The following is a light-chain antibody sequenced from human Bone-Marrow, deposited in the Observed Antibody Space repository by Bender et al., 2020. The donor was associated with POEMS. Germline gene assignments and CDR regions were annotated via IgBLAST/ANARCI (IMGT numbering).Light chain of an antibody. CDR1: TFDDAS. J-gene: IGLJ2*01. V-gene: IGLV3-1*01. CDR2: QGH. CDR3: QAWDSSTAL. Sequence: SFDLTQSPSVSVSPGQTATITCSGDTFDDASASWYQQKPGHSPVPIIYQGHKRPSGIPERFSGSRAGNTATLTVSETQSMDEADYYCQAWDSSTALFGGGTKLTVL.